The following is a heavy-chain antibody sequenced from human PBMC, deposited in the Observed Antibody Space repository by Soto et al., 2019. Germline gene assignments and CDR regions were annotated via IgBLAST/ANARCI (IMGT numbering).Heavy chain of an antibody. CDR3: ARGPLGHMDV. V-gene: IGHV3-48*03. CDR1: GFRFSSYE. Sequence: EEPVEESGGGLVQPGGSLRLSCIVSGFRFSSYEMNWVRQTPGKGLEWISYIRESGSTIYYADSVKGRFTISRDNAKNSLYLQMDSLRAEDTAVYYCARGPLGHMDVWGQGTSVTVSS. D-gene: IGHD3-3*01. J-gene: IGHJ6*02. CDR2: IRESGSTI.